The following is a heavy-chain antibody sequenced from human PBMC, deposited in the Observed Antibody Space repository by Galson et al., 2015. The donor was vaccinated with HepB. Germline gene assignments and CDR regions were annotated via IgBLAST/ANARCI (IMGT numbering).Heavy chain of an antibody. CDR1: GFTFSSYS. CDR3: AKGSAAGTWFDS. V-gene: IGHV3-21*01. CDR2: ISHSSGFI. D-gene: IGHD6-25*01. J-gene: IGHJ5*01. Sequence: SLRLSCAGSGFTFSSYSMNWVRQTPGKGLEWVSSISHSSGFIYHADPLKGRFSISRDNAKKSVYLQMNSLGVEDTAVYYCAKGSAAGTWFDSWGQGILVTVSS.